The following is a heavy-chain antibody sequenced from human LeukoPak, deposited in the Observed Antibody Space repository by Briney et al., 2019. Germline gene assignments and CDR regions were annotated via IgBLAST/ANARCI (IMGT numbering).Heavy chain of an antibody. Sequence: SVKVSCKASGGTFSSYAISWVRQAPGQGLEWMGGIIPIFGTANYAQKFQGRVTITADESTSTAYMELSSLRSEDTAVYYCARGLNYYDSSGYYYFDYWGQGTLVTVSS. J-gene: IGHJ4*02. CDR1: GGTFSSYA. CDR2: IIPIFGTA. V-gene: IGHV1-69*01. D-gene: IGHD3-22*01. CDR3: ARGLNYYDSSGYYYFDY.